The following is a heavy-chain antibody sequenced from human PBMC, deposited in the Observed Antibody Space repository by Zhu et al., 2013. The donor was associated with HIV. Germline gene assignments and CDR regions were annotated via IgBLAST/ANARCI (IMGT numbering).Heavy chain of an antibody. V-gene: IGHV1-2*02. CDR1: GYTFIDFY. J-gene: IGHJ3*02. D-gene: IGHD4-17*01. CDR2: INPNSGGA. Sequence: QVQLVQSGADVKKPGASMKVSCQASGYTFIDFYIHWVRQTPGQGLEWMGWINPNSGGAYYAQKFQGRVTMTRDTSINTAYMELSGVRSDDTAVYYCARDSDYGDYFGSFDAFDIWAKGQWSPSLQ. CDR3: ARDSDYGDYFGSFDAFDI.